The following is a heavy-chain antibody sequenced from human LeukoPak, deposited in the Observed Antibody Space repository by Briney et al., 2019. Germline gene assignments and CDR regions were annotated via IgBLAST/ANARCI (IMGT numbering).Heavy chain of an antibody. Sequence: GGSLRLSCAASGFTFSSYSMNWVRQAPGKGLEWVSSISSSSSYIYYADSVKGRFTISRDNAKNSLYLQMNSLRAEDTAVYYCARVGTAYGSGSYSHFDYWGQGTLVTVSS. V-gene: IGHV3-21*01. J-gene: IGHJ4*02. CDR1: GFTFSSYS. CDR2: ISSSSSYI. CDR3: ARVGTAYGSGSYSHFDY. D-gene: IGHD3-10*01.